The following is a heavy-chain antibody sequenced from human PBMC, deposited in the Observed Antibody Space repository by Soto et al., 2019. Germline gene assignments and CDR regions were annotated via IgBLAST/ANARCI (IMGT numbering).Heavy chain of an antibody. D-gene: IGHD6-13*01. J-gene: IGHJ4*02. Sequence: QVQLEQSGSEVKKSGSSVKFSCKASGYSFSSHAITWVRQAPGQGLEWMGGIIPVFGTPSYAQKFQGRVTISADKSTNTSYLELRSLRSEDTAVYYCARGGALSTSWYWGDGLDSWGQGTQVTVSS. CDR3: ARGGALSTSWYWGDGLDS. CDR2: IIPVFGTP. CDR1: GYSFSSHA. V-gene: IGHV1-69*06.